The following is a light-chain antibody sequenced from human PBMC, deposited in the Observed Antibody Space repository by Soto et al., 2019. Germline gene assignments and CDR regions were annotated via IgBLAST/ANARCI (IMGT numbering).Light chain of an antibody. CDR1: SSDVGGYKY. Sequence: QSALTQPASVSGSPGQSITISCTGTSSDVGGYKYVSWYQQHPDKAPKLIIFEVSNRPSGVPDRFSGSKSGTSASLAISGLQSEDEADYYCATWDDSLNGVIFGGGTKLTVL. J-gene: IGLJ2*01. CDR2: EVS. CDR3: ATWDDSLNGVI. V-gene: IGLV2-14*01.